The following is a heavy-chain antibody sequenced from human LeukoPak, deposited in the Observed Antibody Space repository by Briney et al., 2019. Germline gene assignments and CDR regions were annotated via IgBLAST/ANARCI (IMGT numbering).Heavy chain of an antibody. CDR2: INPSGGST. V-gene: IGHV1-46*01. CDR1: GYTFIAYY. Sequence: ASVKVSCKASGYTFIAYYIHWVRQAPGQGLEWMGIINPSGGSTTYAQNFQGRVTMTRDTSTSAVYMELSSLGSEDTAVYYCARSDYYDSSGYPDPWGQGTLVTVSS. J-gene: IGHJ5*02. D-gene: IGHD3-22*01. CDR3: ARSDYYDSSGYPDP.